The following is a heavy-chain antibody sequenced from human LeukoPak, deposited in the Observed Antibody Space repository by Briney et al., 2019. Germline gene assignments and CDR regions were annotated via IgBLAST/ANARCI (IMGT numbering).Heavy chain of an antibody. CDR1: GYTFTGYY. Sequence: GASVKVSCKASGYTFTGYYMHWVRQAPGQGLEWMGWINPNSGGTNYAKKFQGRVTMTRDTSISTAYMELSRLRSDDTAVYYCARGAARGPKRVVDYWGQGTLVTVSS. J-gene: IGHJ4*02. D-gene: IGHD6-25*01. CDR2: INPNSGGT. V-gene: IGHV1-2*02. CDR3: ARGAARGPKRVVDY.